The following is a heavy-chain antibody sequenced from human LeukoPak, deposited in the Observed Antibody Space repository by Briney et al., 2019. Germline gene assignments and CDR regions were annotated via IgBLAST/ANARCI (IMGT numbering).Heavy chain of an antibody. CDR2: IYYSGST. D-gene: IGHD4-17*01. CDR1: GGSISSYY. Sequence: SETLSLTCTVSGGSISSYYWSWIRQPPGKGLEWIGYIYYSGSTNYNPSLKSRVTISVDTSKNQFSLKLSSVTAADTAVYYCARVVVYGDYYSDYWGQGTLVTVSS. V-gene: IGHV4-59*01. CDR3: ARVVVYGDYYSDY. J-gene: IGHJ4*02.